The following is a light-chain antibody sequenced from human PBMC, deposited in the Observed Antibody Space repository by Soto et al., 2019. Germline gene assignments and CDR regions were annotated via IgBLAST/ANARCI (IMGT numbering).Light chain of an antibody. J-gene: IGLJ1*01. CDR2: EGS. CDR3: CSYAGSSTLVV. CDR1: SSDVGSYNL. V-gene: IGLV2-23*01. Sequence: QSVLTQPASVSGSPGQSITISCTGTSSDVGSYNLVSWYQQHPGKAPKLMIYEGSKRPSGVSNRFSGSKSGNTASLTISGLQAEDEADYYCCSYAGSSTLVVFGTGTKVTVL.